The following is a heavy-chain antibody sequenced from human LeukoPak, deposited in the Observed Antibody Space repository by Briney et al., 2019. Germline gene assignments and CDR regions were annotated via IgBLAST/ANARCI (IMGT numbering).Heavy chain of an antibody. Sequence: GGSLRLSCAASGFTFSSYGMHWVRQAPGKGLEWVAVISYDGSNKYYADSVKGRFTISRDNSKNTLYPQMNSLRAEDTAVYYCAKSSYSSGWYRFGYWGQGTLVTVSS. V-gene: IGHV3-30*18. CDR1: GFTFSSYG. CDR3: AKSSYSSGWYRFGY. D-gene: IGHD6-19*01. J-gene: IGHJ4*02. CDR2: ISYDGSNK.